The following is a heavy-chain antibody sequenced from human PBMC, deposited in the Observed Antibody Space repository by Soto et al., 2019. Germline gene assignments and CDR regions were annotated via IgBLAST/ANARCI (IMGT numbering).Heavy chain of an antibody. D-gene: IGHD4-17*01. J-gene: IGHJ5*02. V-gene: IGHV1-69*13. Sequence: GVSVKVSCKTSGGTFSSYAISWVRQAPGQGLEWMGWIIPIFGTANYAQNFQGRVTITADESTSTAYMELSSLRSEDTAVYYCARATRPTVVTPGWFDPWGQGTRVTVSS. CDR1: GGTFSSYA. CDR2: IIPIFGTA. CDR3: ARATRPTVVTPGWFDP.